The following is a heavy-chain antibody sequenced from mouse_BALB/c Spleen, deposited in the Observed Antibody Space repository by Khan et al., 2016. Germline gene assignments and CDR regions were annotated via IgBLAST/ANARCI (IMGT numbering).Heavy chain of an antibody. J-gene: IGHJ4*01. D-gene: IGHD1-1*01. Sequence: QVQLQQSGAELARPGASVKLSCKASGYTFTDYYINWVKQRTGQGLEWIGEIYPGSGNTYYNEKFKGKAILTADKSSSTAYMQLSSLTSEDSAVCFCAKGGRSDYYAMDYWGQGTSVTVSS. CDR3: AKGGRSDYYAMDY. V-gene: IGHV1-77*01. CDR1: GYTFTDYY. CDR2: IYPGSGNT.